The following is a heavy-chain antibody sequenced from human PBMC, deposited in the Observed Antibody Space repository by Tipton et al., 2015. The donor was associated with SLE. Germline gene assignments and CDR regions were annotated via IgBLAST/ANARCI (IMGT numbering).Heavy chain of an antibody. CDR2: IRNSGDHA. Sequence: SLRLSCAASGFTFSRSAMSWVRQAPGKGLEWVSSIRNSGDHAYYADSVTGRFTISRDNSKDTLYLQMYSLRAEGTAVYYCAYCSGGSCYSHGFDFWGQGTMVTVSS. J-gene: IGHJ3*01. V-gene: IGHV3-23*01. CDR1: GFTFSRSA. CDR3: AYCSGGSCYSHGFDF. D-gene: IGHD2-15*01.